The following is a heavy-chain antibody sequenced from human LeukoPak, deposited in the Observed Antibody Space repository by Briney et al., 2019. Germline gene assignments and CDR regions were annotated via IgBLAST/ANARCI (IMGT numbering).Heavy chain of an antibody. D-gene: IGHD3-22*01. J-gene: IGHJ6*03. Sequence: GGSLRLSCAASGFTFSSYAMSWVRQAPGKGLEWVSAISGSGGSTYYADSVKGRFTISRDNSKNTLYLQMNSLRAEDTAVYYCAKGRDSSGHKYYMDVWGKGTTVTVSS. CDR2: ISGSGGST. V-gene: IGHV3-23*01. CDR1: GFTFSSYA. CDR3: AKGRDSSGHKYYMDV.